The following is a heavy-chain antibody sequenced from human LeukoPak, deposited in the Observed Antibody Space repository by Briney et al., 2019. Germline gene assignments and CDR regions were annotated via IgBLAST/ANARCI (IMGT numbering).Heavy chain of an antibody. D-gene: IGHD2-2*01. Sequence: GGSLRLSCVASGFAFSRSWSWVRQAPGKGLEWVGNIQPDGSEQYPVDSVKGRFTISRDNSRNSLYLQMNSLRAEDTAVYYCARVARCTSCFDVDYWGQGTLVTVSS. J-gene: IGHJ4*02. CDR3: ARVARCTSCFDVDY. CDR2: IQPDGSEQ. CDR1: GFAFSRSW. V-gene: IGHV3-7*01.